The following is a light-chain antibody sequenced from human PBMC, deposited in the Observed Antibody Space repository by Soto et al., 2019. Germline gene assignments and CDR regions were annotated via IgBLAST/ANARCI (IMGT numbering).Light chain of an antibody. J-gene: IGKJ5*01. V-gene: IGKV3-11*01. Sequence: EIVLTQSPATLSLSPGERATLSCRASQSVSSYLAWYQQKFGQAPRLLIYDASNRATGIPARFSGSGSATDFTLTISSLEPEDFAVYYCQQYHNWPITFGQGTRLEIK. CDR2: DAS. CDR1: QSVSSY. CDR3: QQYHNWPIT.